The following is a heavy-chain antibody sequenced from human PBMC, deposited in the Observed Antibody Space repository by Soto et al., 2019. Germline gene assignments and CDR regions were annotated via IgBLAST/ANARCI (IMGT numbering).Heavy chain of an antibody. D-gene: IGHD3-10*01. V-gene: IGHV3-23*01. Sequence: TRRVSCTVAGSPLQSYTIPRVRQAPGKGLEWVSTLIGGHYGTAYSYSVKGRFTVSRDNSKKCLYLHMNSLGVEDTAMYFCAKGKSTGDIDWFGPWGQGSLVTGSS. J-gene: IGHJ5*02. CDR3: AKGKSTGDIDWFGP. CDR1: GSPLQSYT. CDR2: LIGGHYGT.